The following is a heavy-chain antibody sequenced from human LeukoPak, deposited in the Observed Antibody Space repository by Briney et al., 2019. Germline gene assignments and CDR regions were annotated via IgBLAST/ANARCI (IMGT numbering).Heavy chain of an antibody. Sequence: GASVKVSCKASGYTFTGYYMHWVRQAPGQGLEWMGWINPNSGGTNYAQKFQSRVTMTRDTSISTAYMELSRLRSDDTAVYYCARDLSYGSGSYYHYYYYMDVWGKGTTVTISS. J-gene: IGHJ6*03. CDR1: GYTFTGYY. D-gene: IGHD3-10*01. CDR3: ARDLSYGSGSYYHYYYYMDV. V-gene: IGHV1-2*02. CDR2: INPNSGGT.